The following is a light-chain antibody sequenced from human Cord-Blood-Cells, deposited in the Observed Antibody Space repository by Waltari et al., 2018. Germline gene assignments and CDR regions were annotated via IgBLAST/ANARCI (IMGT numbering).Light chain of an antibody. J-gene: IGLJ3*02. CDR1: ALPKQY. Sequence: SYELTQPPSVSVSPGQTARTPCSGDALPKQYAYWYQQKPGQAPVLVIYKDSERPSGLPERFSGSSSGTTVTLTISGVQAEDEADYYCQSADSSGTYWVFGGGTKLTVL. V-gene: IGLV3-25*03. CDR2: KDS. CDR3: QSADSSGTYWV.